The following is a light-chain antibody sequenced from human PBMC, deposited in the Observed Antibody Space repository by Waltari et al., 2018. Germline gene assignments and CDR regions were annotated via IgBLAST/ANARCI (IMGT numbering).Light chain of an antibody. J-gene: IGKJ1*01. Sequence: DIQMTQSPSSLSASVGDRVTLTCRASQGISSSLAWYQQKPGKAPKVLLYAASRLESGVPSRFSGSGSGTECTLTISSLQPEDFATYYCQQYYSTPRTFGQGTKVEIK. CDR1: QGISSS. V-gene: IGKV1-NL1*01. CDR2: AAS. CDR3: QQYYSTPRT.